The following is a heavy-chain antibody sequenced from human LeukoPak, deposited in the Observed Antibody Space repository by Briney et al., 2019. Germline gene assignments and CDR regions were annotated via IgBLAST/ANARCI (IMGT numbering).Heavy chain of an antibody. J-gene: IGHJ4*02. D-gene: IGHD4-23*01. CDR3: ARGGGPFDY. V-gene: IGHV1-69*05. CDR2: IITIFRTA. Sequence: ASVKVSCKASGGTFSSYAISWVRQAPGQGLEWMGGIITIFRTANYAQKFQGRVTITTDESSSTAYMELSSLRSEDTAVYYCARGGGPFDYWGQGTLVTVSS. CDR1: GGTFSSYA.